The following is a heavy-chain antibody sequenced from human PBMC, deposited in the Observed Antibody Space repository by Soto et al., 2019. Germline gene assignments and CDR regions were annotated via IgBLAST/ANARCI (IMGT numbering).Heavy chain of an antibody. V-gene: IGHV4-59*01. CDR1: GGSISSYY. CDR3: ATALVRFGELLFDY. D-gene: IGHD3-10*01. J-gene: IGHJ4*02. Sequence: QVQLQESGPGLVKPSETLSLTCTVSGGSISSYYWSWIRQPPGKGLGWIGYIYYSGSTNYNPSLKSRVTISVETSTNQFSLKLSSVTAADTAVYYCATALVRFGELLFDYWGQGTLVTVSS. CDR2: IYYSGST.